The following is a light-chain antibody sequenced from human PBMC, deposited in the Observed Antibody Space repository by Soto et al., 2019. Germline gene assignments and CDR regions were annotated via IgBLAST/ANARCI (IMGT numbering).Light chain of an antibody. Sequence: EIVLTQSPATLSLSPGDRATLSCRASQSVGSYFGWYQQRPGQAPSLLIYDASNRATGIPARFSGSGSGTDFTLTISSLELEDFAVYYCQQRSDWPSTFGGGTKVEIK. CDR2: DAS. V-gene: IGKV3-11*01. CDR1: QSVGSY. CDR3: QQRSDWPST. J-gene: IGKJ4*01.